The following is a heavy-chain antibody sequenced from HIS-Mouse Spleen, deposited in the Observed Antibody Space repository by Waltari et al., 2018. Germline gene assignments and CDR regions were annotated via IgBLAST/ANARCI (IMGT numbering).Heavy chain of an antibody. J-gene: IGHJ4*02. CDR3: ARIAEGYSSGWYACDY. V-gene: IGHV2-70*15. CDR2: IDWDDDK. CDR1: GFSLSTSGMC. D-gene: IGHD6-19*01. Sequence: QVTLRESGPALVKPTQTLTLTCTFSGFSLSTSGMCVSWIRQPPGKALEWLARIDWDDDKYYSTALKTRLTISKDTSKNQGVLTMTNMDPVDTATYYCARIAEGYSSGWYACDYWGQGTLVTVSS.